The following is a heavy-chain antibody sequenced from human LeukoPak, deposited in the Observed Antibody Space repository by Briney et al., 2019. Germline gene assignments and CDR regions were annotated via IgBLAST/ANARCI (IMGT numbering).Heavy chain of an antibody. CDR1: GGSVSSSTYY. CDR3: ARQVRDIVVVPAVLYFDY. D-gene: IGHD2-2*01. V-gene: IGHV4-39*01. Sequence: SETLSLTCTVSGGSVSSSTYYWGCIRQPPGKGLEWIGTIYYSGSTYYNPSLKSRVTISVDTSINQFSLKLSSLTAADTAVYYCARQVRDIVVVPAVLYFDYWGQGTLVTVSS. J-gene: IGHJ4*02. CDR2: IYYSGST.